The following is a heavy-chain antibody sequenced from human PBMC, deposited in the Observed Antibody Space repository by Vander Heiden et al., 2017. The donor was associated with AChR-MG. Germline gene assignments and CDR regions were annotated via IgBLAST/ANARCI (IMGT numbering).Heavy chain of an antibody. Sequence: CGGSSSSYAISWVRQAPGQGLEWMGGIIPIFGTANYAQKFQGRVTITADESTSTAYMELSSLRSEDTAVYYCARARRVVPAATPPYGMDVWGQGTTVTVSS. V-gene: IGHV1-69*01. D-gene: IGHD2-2*01. J-gene: IGHJ6*02. CDR3: ARARRVVPAATPPYGMDV. CDR2: IIPIFGTA. CDR1: GGSSSSYA.